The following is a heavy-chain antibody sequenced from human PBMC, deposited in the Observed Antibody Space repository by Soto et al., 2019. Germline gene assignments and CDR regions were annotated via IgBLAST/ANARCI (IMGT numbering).Heavy chain of an antibody. CDR3: ARHGFYGDYASNYFDP. J-gene: IGHJ5*02. CDR2: IYPGDSDT. V-gene: IGHV5-51*01. Sequence: GESPKISCKGSGYNFATYWVAWVRQMPGKGLEYMGIIYPGDSDTRYSPSFQGQVTFSADKSINTAYLQWSSLKASDTAMYYCARHGFYGDYASNYFDPWGQGTLVTVSS. CDR1: GYNFATYW. D-gene: IGHD4-17*01.